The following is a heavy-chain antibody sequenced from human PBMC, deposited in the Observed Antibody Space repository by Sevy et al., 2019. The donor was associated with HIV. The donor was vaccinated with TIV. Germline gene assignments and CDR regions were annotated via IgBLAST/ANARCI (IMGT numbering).Heavy chain of an antibody. CDR2: IKSKTDGGTT. D-gene: IGHD3-3*01. J-gene: IGHJ6*02. CDR3: TTGNDFWSGYYTVYYYGMDV. CDR1: GFTFSNAW. Sequence: GGSLRLSCAASGFTFSNAWMSWVRQAPGKGLEWVGRIKSKTDGGTTDYAAPVKGRFTISRDDSKNTLYLQMNSLKTEDTAVYYCTTGNDFWSGYYTVYYYGMDVWGQGTMVTVSS. V-gene: IGHV3-15*01.